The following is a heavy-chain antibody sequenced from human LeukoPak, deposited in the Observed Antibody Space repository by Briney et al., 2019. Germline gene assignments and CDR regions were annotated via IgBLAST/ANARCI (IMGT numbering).Heavy chain of an antibody. CDR1: GFTFSMYS. Sequence: GGSLRLSCAASGFTFSMYSMNWVRQAPGKGLQWLSAITSTGSTTYYAESVKGRLTISRDNSKNTLYLQMSSLIYEDTAVYFCAKSKTAAGFHYYDDWGQGTLVTVSS. V-gene: IGHV3-21*04. CDR2: ITSTGSTT. CDR3: AKSKTAAGFHYYDD. J-gene: IGHJ4*02. D-gene: IGHD6-13*01.